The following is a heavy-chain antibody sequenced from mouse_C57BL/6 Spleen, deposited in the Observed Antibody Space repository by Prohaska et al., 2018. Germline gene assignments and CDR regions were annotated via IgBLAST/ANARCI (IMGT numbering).Heavy chain of an antibody. V-gene: IGHV14-4*01. Sequence: GAELVRPGASVKLSCTASGFNIKDDYMHWVKQRPEQGLEWIGWIDPENGDTEYASKFQGKATITADTSSNTAYLQLSSLTSEDTAVYYCTPYYYGSSWFAYWGQGTLVTVSA. CDR1: GFNIKDDY. CDR2: IDPENGDT. J-gene: IGHJ3*01. D-gene: IGHD1-1*01. CDR3: TPYYYGSSWFAY.